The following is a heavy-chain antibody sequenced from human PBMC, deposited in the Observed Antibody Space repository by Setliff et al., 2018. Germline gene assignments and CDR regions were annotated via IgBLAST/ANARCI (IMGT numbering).Heavy chain of an antibody. CDR1: GGSISSYY. CDR3: ARFYGDYQFDY. J-gene: IGHJ4*02. Sequence: TSETLSLTCTVSGGSISSYYWSWIRQPPGKGLEWIGYIYYSGSTNYNPSLKSRVTISVDTSKNQFSLKLSSVTAADTAVHYCARFYGDYQFDYWGQGTLVTVS. D-gene: IGHD4-17*01. CDR2: IYYSGST. V-gene: IGHV4-59*08.